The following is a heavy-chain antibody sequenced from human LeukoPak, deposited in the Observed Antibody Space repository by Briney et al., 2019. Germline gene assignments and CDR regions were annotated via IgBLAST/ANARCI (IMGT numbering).Heavy chain of an antibody. CDR3: ARDSSYYNGFDY. Sequence: SETLSLTCTVSGGSISSYYWSWIRQPPGKGLEWIGYIYYSGSTNYNPSLKSRVTISVDTSKNQFSLKLSSVTAADTAVYYCARDSSYYNGFDYWGQGTLVAVSS. J-gene: IGHJ4*02. V-gene: IGHV4-59*01. D-gene: IGHD3-10*01. CDR1: GGSISSYY. CDR2: IYYSGST.